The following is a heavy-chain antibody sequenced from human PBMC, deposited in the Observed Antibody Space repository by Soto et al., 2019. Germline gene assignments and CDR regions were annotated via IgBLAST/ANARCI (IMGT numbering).Heavy chain of an antibody. CDR3: TRADLTVTLSGLDP. CDR1: GFIFSSYA. J-gene: IGHJ5*02. CDR2: ISDDGSSK. D-gene: IGHD4-17*01. V-gene: IGHV3-30-3*01. Sequence: GGSLRLSCAASGFIFSSYAMHWVRQAPGKGLEWVALISDDGSSKYYADSVKGRFTISRDNSKNTLYLQMNSLSAEDTAVYYCTRADLTVTLSGLDPWGQGTLDTFSS.